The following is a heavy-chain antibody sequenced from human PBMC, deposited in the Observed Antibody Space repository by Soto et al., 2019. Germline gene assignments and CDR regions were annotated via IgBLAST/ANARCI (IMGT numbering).Heavy chain of an antibody. D-gene: IGHD4-17*01. J-gene: IGHJ6*02. CDR2: IIPIFGTA. CDR3: ARDSSDYGDSYYYYYGMDV. V-gene: IGHV1-69*01. CDR1: GGTFSSYA. Sequence: QVQLVQSGAEVKKPGSSVKVSCKASGGTFSSYAISWVRQAPGQGLEWMGGIIPIFGTANYAQKFQGRVTITADESTSTAYMELSSLRSEDTAVYYCARDSSDYGDSYYYYYGMDVWGQGTTVTVSS.